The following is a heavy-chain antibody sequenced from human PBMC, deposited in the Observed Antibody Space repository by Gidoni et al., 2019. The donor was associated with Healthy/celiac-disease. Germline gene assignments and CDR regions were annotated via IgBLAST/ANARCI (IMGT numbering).Heavy chain of an antibody. CDR1: GFTFSNAW. CDR3: TTDVLDSSGYYYERLPHDAFDI. Sequence: EVQLVESGGGLVKPGGSLRLSCAASGFTFSNAWMSWVRQAPGKGLEWVGRIKSKTDGGTTDYAAPVKGRFTISRDDSKNTLYLQMNSLKTEDTAVYYCTTDVLDSSGYYYERLPHDAFDIWGQGTMVTVSS. V-gene: IGHV3-15*01. D-gene: IGHD3-22*01. J-gene: IGHJ3*02. CDR2: IKSKTDGGTT.